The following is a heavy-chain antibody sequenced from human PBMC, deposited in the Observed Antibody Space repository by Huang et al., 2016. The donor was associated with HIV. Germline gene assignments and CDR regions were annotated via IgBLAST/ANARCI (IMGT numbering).Heavy chain of an antibody. V-gene: IGHV7-4-1*02. J-gene: IGHJ4*02. CDR3: ARIYCSATRCYGFDY. Sequence: VQLVQSESELKKPGASVTVSCKASGYTFTNYAMSWVRQAPGQGLEWMGWINTNTGDPTEDQGLTGRCVFSVDTSVSTAYLQINSLKADDTAVYYCARIYCSATRCYGFDYWGQGTLVTVSS. CDR1: GYTFTNYA. CDR2: INTNTGDP. D-gene: IGHD2-2*01.